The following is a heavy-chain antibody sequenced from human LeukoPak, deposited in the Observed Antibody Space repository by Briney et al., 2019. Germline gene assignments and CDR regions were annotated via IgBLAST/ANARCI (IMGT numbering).Heavy chain of an antibody. CDR3: ARALPPSVNTPWK. Sequence: GGSLRLSCAASGYTFSSYWMHWVRQAPGKGLVWVSRISSHGSSTSYADSVKGRFTIFRDNAKNTLYLQMNSLGAEDTAVYYCARALPPSVNTPWKWGQGTQVTVSS. D-gene: IGHD1-1*01. V-gene: IGHV3-74*01. J-gene: IGHJ4*02. CDR1: GYTFSSYW. CDR2: ISSHGSST.